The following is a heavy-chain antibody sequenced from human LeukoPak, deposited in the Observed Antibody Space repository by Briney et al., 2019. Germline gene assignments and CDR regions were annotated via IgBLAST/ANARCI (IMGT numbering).Heavy chain of an antibody. J-gene: IGHJ5*02. CDR1: GFTFSDYY. Sequence: PGGSLRLSCAASGFTFSDYYMSWIRQAPGKGLEWVSYISSSGSTIYYADSVKGRFTISRDNAKNSLYLQMNGLRAEDTAVYYCARVVTIFGVVEIWFDPWGQGTLVTVSS. CDR2: ISSSGSTI. CDR3: ARVVTIFGVVEIWFDP. D-gene: IGHD3-3*01. V-gene: IGHV3-11*01.